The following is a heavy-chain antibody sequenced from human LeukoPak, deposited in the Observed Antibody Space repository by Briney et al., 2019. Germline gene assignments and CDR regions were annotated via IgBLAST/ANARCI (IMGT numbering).Heavy chain of an antibody. CDR2: ISSSSSYI. D-gene: IGHD4-17*01. CDR3: ASLDGDYVFDY. J-gene: IGHJ4*02. CDR1: GFTCSSYS. Sequence: PGGSLRLSCAASGFTCSSYSMNWVRQAPGKGLEWVSSISSSSSYIYYADSVKGRFTISRDNAKNSLYLQMNSLRAEDTAVYYCASLDGDYVFDYWGQGTLVTVSS. V-gene: IGHV3-21*01.